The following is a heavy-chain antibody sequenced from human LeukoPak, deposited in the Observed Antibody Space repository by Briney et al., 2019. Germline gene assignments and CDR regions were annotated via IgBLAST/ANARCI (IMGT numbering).Heavy chain of an antibody. D-gene: IGHD3-22*01. CDR3: ASPITMIVVVTANPYDAFDI. J-gene: IGHJ3*02. V-gene: IGHV3-11*01. CDR2: ISSSGSTI. CDR1: RFTFSDYY. Sequence: KSGGSLRLSCAASRFTFSDYYMSWIRQAPGKGLEWVSYISSSGSTIYYADSVKGRFTISRDNAKNSLYLQMNSLRAEDTAVYYCASPITMIVVVTANPYDAFDIWGQGTMVTVSS.